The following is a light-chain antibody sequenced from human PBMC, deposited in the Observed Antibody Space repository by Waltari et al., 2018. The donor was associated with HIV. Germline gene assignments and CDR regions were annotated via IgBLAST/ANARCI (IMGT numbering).Light chain of an antibody. V-gene: IGLV2-23*01. CDR1: SSDVGSYNV. CDR2: EDN. J-gene: IGLJ3*02. Sequence: QSALTQPASVSGSPGQSITISCTGTSSDVGSYNVVSWYQQHPGKAPKLMSYEDNKRPSGVSNRFSGSKSGNTASLTISGLQAEDEADYSCCSYAGSSTWVFGGGTKLTVL. CDR3: CSYAGSSTWV.